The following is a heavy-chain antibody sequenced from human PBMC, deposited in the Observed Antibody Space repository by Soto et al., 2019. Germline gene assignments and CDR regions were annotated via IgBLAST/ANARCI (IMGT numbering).Heavy chain of an antibody. J-gene: IGHJ6*02. Sequence: QVQLVQSGAEVKKPGASVKVSCKASGYTFTSYGISWVRQAPGQGLEWMGWISAYNGNTNYAQKLQGRVTMTTDTSTSTAYMELRSLRSDDTAVYYCARDGHRDSSSWTRTYYYYYGMDVWGQGTTVTVSS. CDR3: ARDGHRDSSSWTRTYYYYYGMDV. V-gene: IGHV1-18*01. CDR2: ISAYNGNT. D-gene: IGHD6-13*01. CDR1: GYTFTSYG.